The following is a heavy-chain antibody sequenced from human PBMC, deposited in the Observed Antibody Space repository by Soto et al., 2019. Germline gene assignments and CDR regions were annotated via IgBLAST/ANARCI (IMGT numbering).Heavy chain of an antibody. D-gene: IGHD3-22*01. CDR1: GGSITSSNYY. V-gene: IGHV4-39*01. CDR2: IYYSGST. CDR3: ASLVYDSAGYYYFDY. Sequence: HLQLQESVPGLVKPSETLSLTCTVSGGSITSSNYYWAWIRQSPVKGLEWIGSIYYSGSTYDNPSLKSRFTMSVDTSKQEFSLKLTSVTAADTAVYYCASLVYDSAGYYYFDYWGQGTPVTVSS. J-gene: IGHJ4*02.